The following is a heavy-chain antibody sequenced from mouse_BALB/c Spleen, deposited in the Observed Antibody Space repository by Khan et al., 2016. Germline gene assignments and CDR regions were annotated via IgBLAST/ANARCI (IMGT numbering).Heavy chain of an antibody. J-gene: IGHJ2*01. CDR3: ESSDYFGSRFFDY. Sequence: QVQLQQSGAELVRPGASVKISCKASGFTITDSSMHWVKQSPAQGLEWIGVISPSSGNTNYNPKFKGKATMTADKSSSTAYMQLASLTSEDTAVXDCESSDYFGSRFFDYWGQGTTLTVSS. CDR1: GFTITDSS. V-gene: IGHV1S137*01. D-gene: IGHD1-1*01. CDR2: ISPSSGNT.